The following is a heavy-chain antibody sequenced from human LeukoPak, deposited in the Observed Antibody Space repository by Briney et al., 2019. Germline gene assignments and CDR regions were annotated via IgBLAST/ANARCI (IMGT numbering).Heavy chain of an antibody. J-gene: IGHJ4*02. Sequence: EASVKVSCKASGGTFSSYAISWVRQAPGQGLEWMGGIIPIFGTANYAQKFQGRVTITADESTSTAYMELSSLRSEDTAVYYCARGHRDGYIYPTFDYWGQGTLVTVSS. V-gene: IGHV1-69*13. D-gene: IGHD5-24*01. CDR1: GGTFSSYA. CDR3: ARGHRDGYIYPTFDY. CDR2: IIPIFGTA.